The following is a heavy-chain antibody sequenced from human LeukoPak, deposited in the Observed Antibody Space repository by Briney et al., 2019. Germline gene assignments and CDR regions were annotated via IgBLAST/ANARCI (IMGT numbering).Heavy chain of an antibody. J-gene: IGHJ4*02. CDR3: ARWSDYYDSSGYYYGGGLIDY. CDR2: ISAYNGNT. CDR1: GGTFSSYG. V-gene: IGHV1-18*01. Sequence: GASVKVSCKASGGTFSSYGISWVRQAPGQGLEWMGWISAYNGNTNYAQKLQGRVTMTTDTSTSTAYMELRSLRSDDTAVYYCARWSDYYDSSGYYYGGGLIDYWGQGTLVTVSP. D-gene: IGHD3-22*01.